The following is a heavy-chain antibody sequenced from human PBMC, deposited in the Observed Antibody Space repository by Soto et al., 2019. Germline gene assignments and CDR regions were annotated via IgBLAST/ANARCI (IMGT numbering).Heavy chain of an antibody. Sequence: GGSLRLSCVASGFTFSNYAMSWVRQAPGKGPEWVSGVSDSGTTTYYADSVKGRFTISRDNSKNSLYLQMNSLRAEDTAVYYCARDQYHMVRGVTQDYYYYGMDVWGQGTTVTVSS. CDR1: GFTFSNYA. CDR3: ARDQYHMVRGVTQDYYYYGMDV. CDR2: VSDSGTTT. J-gene: IGHJ6*02. V-gene: IGHV3-23*01. D-gene: IGHD3-10*01.